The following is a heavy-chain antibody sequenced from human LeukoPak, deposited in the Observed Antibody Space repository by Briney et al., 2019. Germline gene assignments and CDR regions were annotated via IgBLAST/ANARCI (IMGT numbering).Heavy chain of an antibody. CDR1: GGSIISYY. Sequence: KPSETLSLTCTVSGGSIISYYWNWIRQTPGKGLEWIGYIFYSGSSNSNPSLKSRVNISVDTSKNQFYLELSSVTAADTAVYYCARGGVWNLAPLWGQGTLVTVSS. CDR3: ARGGVWNLAPL. J-gene: IGHJ4*02. CDR2: IFYSGSS. D-gene: IGHD1-1*01. V-gene: IGHV4-59*01.